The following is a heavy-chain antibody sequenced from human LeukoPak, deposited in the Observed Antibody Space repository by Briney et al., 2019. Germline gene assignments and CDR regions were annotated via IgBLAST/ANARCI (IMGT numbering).Heavy chain of an antibody. V-gene: IGHV4-4*07. D-gene: IGHD1-26*01. Sequence: SETLSLTCNVSGDSISSYYRSWIRQPAGKGLEWIGRIYTSGSTACDPSLRSRVTMSLDTSKNQFSLKLTSVTAADTALYYCARDRVGSTSFDFWGQGTLVIVSS. CDR1: GDSISSYY. CDR2: IYTSGST. CDR3: ARDRVGSTSFDF. J-gene: IGHJ4*02.